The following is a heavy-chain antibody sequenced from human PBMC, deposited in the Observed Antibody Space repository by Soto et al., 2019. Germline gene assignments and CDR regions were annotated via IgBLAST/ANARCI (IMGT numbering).Heavy chain of an antibody. J-gene: IGHJ4*02. CDR1: RGSINSVSHY. Sequence: QVQLQESGPGLLEPSQTLSLTCTVSRGSINSVSHYRSWLRQRPGEGPEWIGYIYYTGDSLYNPSRRSRAAISVDTSQNQFSLTVSSVTAADTAVYYCARRGTYFFDYWGQGTLVTVSS. D-gene: IGHD1-1*01. CDR3: ARRGTYFFDY. V-gene: IGHV4-31*03. CDR2: IYYTGDS.